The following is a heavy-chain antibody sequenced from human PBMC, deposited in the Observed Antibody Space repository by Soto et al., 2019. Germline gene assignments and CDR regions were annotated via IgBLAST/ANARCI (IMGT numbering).Heavy chain of an antibody. Sequence: SETLSLTCTVSGGSISSGGYYWSWIRQHPGKGLEWIGYIYYSGSTYYNPSLKSRVTISVDTSKNQFSLKLSSVTAADTAVYYCARAKPMITFGGVIALLDYWGQGTLVTVSS. CDR2: IYYSGST. CDR3: ARAKPMITFGGVIALLDY. V-gene: IGHV4-31*03. J-gene: IGHJ4*02. CDR1: GGSISSGGYY. D-gene: IGHD3-16*02.